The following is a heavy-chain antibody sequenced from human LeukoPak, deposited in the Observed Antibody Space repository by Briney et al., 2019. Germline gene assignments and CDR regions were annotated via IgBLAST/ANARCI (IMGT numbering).Heavy chain of an antibody. V-gene: IGHV1-2*02. CDR2: INPNSGGT. D-gene: IGHD2-2*01. Sequence: GASVKVSCKASGYTFTGYYMHWVRQAPGQGLEWMGWINPNSGGTNYAQKFQGRVTMTRDTSISTAYMELSRLRSDDTAVYYCARGYIVAVPADVPVDYWGQGTLVTVSS. CDR1: GYTFTGYY. J-gene: IGHJ4*02. CDR3: ARGYIVAVPADVPVDY.